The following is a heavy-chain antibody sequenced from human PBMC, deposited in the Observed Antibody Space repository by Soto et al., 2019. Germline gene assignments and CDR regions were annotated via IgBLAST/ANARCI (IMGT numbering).Heavy chain of an antibody. D-gene: IGHD6-13*01. CDR1: GGSISGSNYY. J-gene: IGHJ4*02. CDR2: IFYSGST. Sequence: QLQLQQSGPGLVKPSETLSLTCTGSGGSISGSNYYWGWIRQPPGKGLEWLGSIFYSGSTYYNPSLERRATVPVDTSQDKFSLKLSSVTAAETAVYSCAIRVIAAADIDSWGQGTLVTVSS. CDR3: AIRVIAAADIDS. V-gene: IGHV4-39*01.